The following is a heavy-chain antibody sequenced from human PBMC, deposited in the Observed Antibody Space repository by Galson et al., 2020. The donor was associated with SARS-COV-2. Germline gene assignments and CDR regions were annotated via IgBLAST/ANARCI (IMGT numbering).Heavy chain of an antibody. CDR3: AKRGHDYGDYAYFQH. Sequence: GGSLRLSCAASGFTFSSSWMSWVRQAPGKGLEWVANIKQDGSEKYYVDSVKGRFTISRDNAKNSLYLQMNSLRAEDTAVYYCAKRGHDYGDYAYFQHWGQGTLVTVSS. V-gene: IGHV3-7*01. D-gene: IGHD4-17*01. CDR1: GFTFSSSW. CDR2: IKQDGSEK. J-gene: IGHJ1*01.